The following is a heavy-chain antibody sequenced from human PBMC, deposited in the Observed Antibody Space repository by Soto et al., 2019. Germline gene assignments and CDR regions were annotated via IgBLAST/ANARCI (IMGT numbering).Heavy chain of an antibody. Sequence: GESLKISCKGSGYSFTSYWIGWVRQMPRKGLEWMGIIYPGDSDTRYSPSFQGQVTISADKSISTAYLQWSSLKASDTAMYYCARSGRGIGGHHYGMDFWGPGTMVTLSS. CDR3: ARSGRGIGGHHYGMDF. J-gene: IGHJ6*02. D-gene: IGHD3-16*01. CDR2: IYPGDSDT. V-gene: IGHV5-51*01. CDR1: GYSFTSYW.